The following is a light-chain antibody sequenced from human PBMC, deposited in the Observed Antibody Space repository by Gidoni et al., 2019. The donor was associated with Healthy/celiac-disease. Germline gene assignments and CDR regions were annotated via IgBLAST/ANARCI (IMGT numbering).Light chain of an antibody. CDR1: QSISSY. Sequence: DIQMTHSPSSLSASVGDRVTITCRASQSISSYLNWYQQKPGKAPQLLIYAASSLQSGVPSRFSGSGSGTDFNLIISSLQPEDFATYYCQQRYSTTPVTFGGGTKVEIK. J-gene: IGKJ4*01. CDR3: QQRYSTTPVT. V-gene: IGKV1-39*01. CDR2: AAS.